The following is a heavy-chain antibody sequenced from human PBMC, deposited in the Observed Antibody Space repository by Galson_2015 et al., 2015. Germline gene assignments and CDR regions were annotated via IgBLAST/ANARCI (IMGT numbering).Heavy chain of an antibody. Sequence: SLRLSCAASGFTFSSYAMHWVRQAPGKGLEWVAVISYDGSNKYYADSVKGRFTISRDNSKNTLYLQMNSLRAEDTAVYYCARDLSVRGGIAAAGAFDYWGQGTLVTVSS. CDR2: ISYDGSNK. D-gene: IGHD6-13*01. CDR1: GFTFSSYA. J-gene: IGHJ4*02. CDR3: ARDLSVRGGIAAAGAFDY. V-gene: IGHV3-30-3*01.